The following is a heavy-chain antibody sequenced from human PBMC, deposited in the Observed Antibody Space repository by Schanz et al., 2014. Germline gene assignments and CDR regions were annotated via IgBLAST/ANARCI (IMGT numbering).Heavy chain of an antibody. J-gene: IGHJ4*02. CDR3: AKDQGSYGSGSYSYFDY. D-gene: IGHD3-10*01. Sequence: VQLVQSGAEVKKPGSSVKVSCKASGYTFTSYGISWVRQAPGQGLEWMGRIIPILGIANYAQKFQGRVTITADKSSDTAYMELSSLRSEDTAVYYCAKDQGSYGSGSYSYFDYWGQGTLATVSS. CDR2: IIPILGIA. CDR1: GYTFTSYG. V-gene: IGHV1-69*09.